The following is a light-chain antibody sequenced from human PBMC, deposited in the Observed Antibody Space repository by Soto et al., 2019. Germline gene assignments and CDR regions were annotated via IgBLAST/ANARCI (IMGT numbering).Light chain of an antibody. CDR2: EGT. Sequence: QSVLTQPASVSGSPGQSITISCTGTSSDVGSYNLVSWYQQHPGKAPKLMIYEGTKRALGVSNRFSGSKSGITASLTISGLQAEDEADYYCCSYAGSSTFMVVGGGTKVTVL. V-gene: IGLV2-23*03. J-gene: IGLJ2*01. CDR1: SSDVGSYNL. CDR3: CSYAGSSTFMV.